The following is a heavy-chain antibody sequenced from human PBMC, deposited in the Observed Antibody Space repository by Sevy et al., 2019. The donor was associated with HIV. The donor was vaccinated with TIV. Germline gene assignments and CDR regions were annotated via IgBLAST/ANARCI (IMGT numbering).Heavy chain of an antibody. Sequence: SETLSLTCAVYGGSFSGYYWSWIRQPPGKGLEWIGEINHSGSTNYNPSLKSRVTISVDTSKNQFSLKLSSVTAADTAVYYCARVTNYGFGRGMDVWGQGTTVTVSS. D-gene: IGHD3-10*01. CDR2: INHSGST. CDR1: GGSFSGYY. CDR3: ARVTNYGFGRGMDV. V-gene: IGHV4-34*01. J-gene: IGHJ6*02.